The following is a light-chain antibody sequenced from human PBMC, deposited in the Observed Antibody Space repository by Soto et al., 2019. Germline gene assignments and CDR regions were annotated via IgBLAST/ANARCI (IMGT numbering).Light chain of an antibody. Sequence: DIQMTQSPSSLSASVGYRFTITCRASQTVNGYLNWYQLKPGEAPKLLINRVSSLRSGVPSRFSASGSGTDFTLTISSLQPEDFATYFCHQSSDNAWTFGQGTTVDIK. CDR1: QTVNGY. J-gene: IGKJ1*01. CDR2: RVS. V-gene: IGKV1-39*01. CDR3: HQSSDNAWT.